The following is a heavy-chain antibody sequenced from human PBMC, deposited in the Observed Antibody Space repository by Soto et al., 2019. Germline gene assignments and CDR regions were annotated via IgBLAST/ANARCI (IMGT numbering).Heavy chain of an antibody. V-gene: IGHV3-30*18. CDR3: SQDEGVGGTLGLFDY. J-gene: IGHJ4*02. D-gene: IGHD1-26*01. CDR1: GFDFTYYA. CDR2: MSSDGSKI. Sequence: QVQLVESGGGAVQPGESLRLSCVASGFDFTYYAMHWVRQAPGKGLESVAVMSSDGSKIHHTDSVKGRFTISRDNSKNSRYMQMNRMRKEDTAVYFCSQDEGVGGTLGLFDYWGQGTLVSVSS.